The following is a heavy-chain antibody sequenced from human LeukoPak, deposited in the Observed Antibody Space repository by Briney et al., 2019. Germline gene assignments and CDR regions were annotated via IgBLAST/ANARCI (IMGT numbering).Heavy chain of an antibody. CDR2: IYYSGSI. V-gene: IGHV4-39*01. CDR1: GVSIRGSSYY. D-gene: IGHD3-22*01. CDR3: VRHEVVGYNYYALEI. Sequence: SETLSLTCTVSGVSIRGSSYYWGWIRQPPGKGLEWIGSIYYSGSIYYSTSLKSRVSISIDTSKNQFSLKVSSVTAADSSVYYCVRHEVVGYNYYALEIWSQGTTVTVAS. J-gene: IGHJ6*02.